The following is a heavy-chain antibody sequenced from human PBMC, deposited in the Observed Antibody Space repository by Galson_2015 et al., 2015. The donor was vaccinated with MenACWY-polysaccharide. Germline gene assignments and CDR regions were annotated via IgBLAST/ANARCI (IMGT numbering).Heavy chain of an antibody. Sequence: TLSLTCAVYGGSFSGYYWSWIRPPPGKGLEWIGEINHSGSTNYNPSLKSRVTISVDTSKNQFSLKLSSVTAADTAVYYCARGRTSIVVVPAAIRRSPNFDYWGQGTLVTVSS. J-gene: IGHJ4*02. V-gene: IGHV4-34*01. CDR1: GGSFSGYY. CDR2: INHSGST. D-gene: IGHD2-2*01. CDR3: ARGRTSIVVVPAAIRRSPNFDY.